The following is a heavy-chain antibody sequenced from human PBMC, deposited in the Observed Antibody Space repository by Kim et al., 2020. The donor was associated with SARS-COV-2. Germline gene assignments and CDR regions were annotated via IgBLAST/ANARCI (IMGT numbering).Heavy chain of an antibody. Sequence: ASVKVSCKASGYTFTGYYMHWVRQAPGQGLEWMGRINPNSGGTDYAQKFQGRVTMTRDTSISTAYMELSRLRSDDTAVYYCARLGSGWYEDYFDYWGQGTLVTVSS. CDR1: GYTFTGYY. CDR3: ARLGSGWYEDYFDY. J-gene: IGHJ4*02. CDR2: INPNSGGT. D-gene: IGHD6-19*01. V-gene: IGHV1-2*06.